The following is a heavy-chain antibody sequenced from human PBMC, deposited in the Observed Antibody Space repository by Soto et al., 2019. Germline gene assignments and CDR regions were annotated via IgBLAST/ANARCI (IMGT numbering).Heavy chain of an antibody. CDR2: INHSGST. V-gene: IGHV4-34*09. J-gene: IGHJ4*02. CDR1: GGSFSGYY. Sequence: SETLSLTCAVYGGSFSGYYWNWIRQPPGKGLEWIGEINHSGSTKYNPSLKSRVTISVDTSENQFSLKLSSMTAADTAVYYCARGEVLPAASLDYWGQGTLVTVSS. D-gene: IGHD2-2*01. CDR3: ARGEVLPAASLDY.